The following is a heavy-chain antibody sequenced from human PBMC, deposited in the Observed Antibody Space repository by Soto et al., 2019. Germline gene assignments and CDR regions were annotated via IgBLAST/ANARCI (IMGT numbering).Heavy chain of an antibody. CDR3: AGGDGEYNDGNGYLGRH. V-gene: IGHV3-74*01. Sequence: EVQLVESGGGLVQPGGSLRLSCAASGFTFSSYWMPWVRQAPGKGLVWVSRIKRDGSGTYYADSVKGRLTISRDNAKNKLYLQMDSLRAEDTAVYYCAGGDGEYNDGNGYLGRHWGQGSLVTVSS. D-gene: IGHD5-18*01. CDR1: GFTFSSYW. CDR2: IKRDGSGT. J-gene: IGHJ4*02.